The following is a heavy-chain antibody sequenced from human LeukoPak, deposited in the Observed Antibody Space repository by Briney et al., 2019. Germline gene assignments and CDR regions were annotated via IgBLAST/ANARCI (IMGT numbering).Heavy chain of an antibody. J-gene: IGHJ4*02. Sequence: PSETLSLTCAVYGGSFSGYYWSWIRQPPGKGLEWIGEINHSGSTNYNPSLKSRVTISVDTSKNQFSLKLSSVTAADTAMYYCASGIRLHYYGSGSGYWGQGTLVTVSS. CDR2: INHSGST. CDR1: GGSFSGYY. V-gene: IGHV4-34*01. CDR3: ASGIRLHYYGSGSGY. D-gene: IGHD3-10*01.